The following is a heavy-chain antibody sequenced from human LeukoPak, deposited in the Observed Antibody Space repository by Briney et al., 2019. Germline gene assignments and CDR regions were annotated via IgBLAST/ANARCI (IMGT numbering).Heavy chain of an antibody. CDR3: AKDIGPIALDAFDI. V-gene: IGHV3-23*03. J-gene: IGHJ3*02. Sequence: GGSLRLSCAASGFTFSSYAMSWVRQAPGKGLEWVSVIYSGGSTYYADSVKGRFTISRDNSKNTLYLQMNSLRAEDTAVYYCAKDIGPIALDAFDIWGQGTMVTVSS. CDR2: IYSGGST. CDR1: GFTFSSYA. D-gene: IGHD6-13*01.